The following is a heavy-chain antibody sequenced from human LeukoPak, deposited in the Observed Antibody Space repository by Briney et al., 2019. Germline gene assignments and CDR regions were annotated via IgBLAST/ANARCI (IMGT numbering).Heavy chain of an antibody. J-gene: IGHJ3*02. Sequence: SETLSLTCTVSGASIRSGDYYWSWIRQPPGKGLEWIGYIYDSGSTYYNPSLKIRITISVDTSENRFSLKLSSVTATDTAVYYCARDCSGGSCYGAFDIWGQGTMVTVSS. CDR1: GASIRSGDYY. V-gene: IGHV4-30-4*01. CDR2: IYDSGST. D-gene: IGHD2-15*01. CDR3: ARDCSGGSCYGAFDI.